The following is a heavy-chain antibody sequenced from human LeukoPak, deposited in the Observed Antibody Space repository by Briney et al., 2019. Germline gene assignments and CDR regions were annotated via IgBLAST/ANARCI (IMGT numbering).Heavy chain of an antibody. J-gene: IGHJ3*02. V-gene: IGHV1-69*05. CDR2: IIPIFGTA. D-gene: IGHD3-22*01. Sequence: SVKVSCKASGGTFSSYAISWVRQAPGQGLEWMGGIIPIFGTANYAQKFQGRVTITTDESTSTAYMELSSLRSEDTAVYYCARRSSYYDSSGYFPGKYAFDIWGQGTMVTVSS. CDR3: ARRSSYYDSSGYFPGKYAFDI. CDR1: GGTFSSYA.